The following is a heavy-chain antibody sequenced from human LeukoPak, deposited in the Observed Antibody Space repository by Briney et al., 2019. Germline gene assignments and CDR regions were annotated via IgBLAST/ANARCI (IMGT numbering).Heavy chain of an antibody. CDR3: ARSYYYDSSGYAFDY. J-gene: IGHJ4*02. V-gene: IGHV3-30-3*01. Sequence: GGSLRLSCAASGFTFSNYAMHWVRQAPGKGLEWVAVISYDGSNKYYADSVKGRFTISRDNSKNTLFLQMNSLRAEDTAVYYCARSYYYDSSGYAFDYWGQGTLVTVSS. CDR1: GFTFSNYA. D-gene: IGHD3-22*01. CDR2: ISYDGSNK.